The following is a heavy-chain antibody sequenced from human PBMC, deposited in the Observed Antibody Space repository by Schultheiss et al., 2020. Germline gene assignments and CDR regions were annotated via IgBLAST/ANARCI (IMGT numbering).Heavy chain of an antibody. V-gene: IGHV3-48*04. CDR3: ARVGQQPALDGMDV. J-gene: IGHJ6*02. CDR2: ISWNSGTI. D-gene: IGHD6-13*01. CDR1: GFTFSSYS. Sequence: GGSLRLSCAASGFTFSSYSMNWVRQAPGKGLEWVSGISWNSGTIGYADSVKGRFTISRDNAKNSLYLQMNSLRAEDTAMYYCARVGQQPALDGMDVWGQGTTVTVSS.